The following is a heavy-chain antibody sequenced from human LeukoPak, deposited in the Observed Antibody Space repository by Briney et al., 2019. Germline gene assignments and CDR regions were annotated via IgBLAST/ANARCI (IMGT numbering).Heavy chain of an antibody. J-gene: IGHJ1*01. Sequence: GGSLRLSCAASGFTFSSYAMNWLRQAPGKGLEWVGRIKSKTHGGTTDYAAPVEGRFTISRDDSKNTLYLQMNSLKTEDTAVYYCTTPYYDSSGYSLWGQGTLVTVSS. V-gene: IGHV3-15*01. CDR3: TTPYYDSSGYSL. D-gene: IGHD3-22*01. CDR1: GFTFSSYA. CDR2: IKSKTHGGTT.